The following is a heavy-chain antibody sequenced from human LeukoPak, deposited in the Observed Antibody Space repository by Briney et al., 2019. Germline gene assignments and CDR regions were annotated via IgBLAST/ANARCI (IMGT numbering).Heavy chain of an antibody. CDR3: ATEGTLEVVVPAAKYY. J-gene: IGHJ4*02. V-gene: IGHV3-53*01. CDR2: IYSGGST. CDR1: GFTVSSNY. D-gene: IGHD2-2*01. Sequence: GGSLRLSCAASGFTVSSNYMSWVRQAPGKGLEWVSVIYSGGSTYYADSVKGRFTISRDNAKNSLYLQMNSLRAEDTAVYYCATEGTLEVVVPAAKYYWGQGTLVTVSS.